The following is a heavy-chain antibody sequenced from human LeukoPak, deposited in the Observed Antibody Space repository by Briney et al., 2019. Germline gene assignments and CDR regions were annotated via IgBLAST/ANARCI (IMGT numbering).Heavy chain of an antibody. CDR3: ARHETFTHRGGYSYGFDY. V-gene: IGHV4-59*08. J-gene: IGHJ4*02. Sequence: SETLSLTCTVSGGSISSYYWSWIRQPPGKGLEWIGYIYYSGSTNYNPSLKSRVTISVDTSKNQFSLKLSSVTAADTAVYYCARHETFTHRGGYSYGFDYWGRGTLVTVSS. CDR1: GGSISSYY. D-gene: IGHD5-18*01. CDR2: IYYSGST.